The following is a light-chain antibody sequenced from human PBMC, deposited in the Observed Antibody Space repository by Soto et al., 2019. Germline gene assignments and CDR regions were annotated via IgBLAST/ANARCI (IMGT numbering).Light chain of an antibody. J-gene: IGLJ1*01. CDR1: SSDVGGYNY. V-gene: IGLV2-14*01. CDR3: SSYTSSSPRV. Sequence: QSALTQPASVSGSPGQSITISCTGTSSDVGGYNYVSWYQQHPGKAPKLMIYDVSNRPSGVSNRFSGSKSANTASLTISGLQAEDEADYYSSSYTSSSPRVFGTGTKLTVL. CDR2: DVS.